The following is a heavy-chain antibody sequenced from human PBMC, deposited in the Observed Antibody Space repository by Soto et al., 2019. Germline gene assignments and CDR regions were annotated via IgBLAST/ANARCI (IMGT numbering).Heavy chain of an antibody. J-gene: IGHJ6*03. D-gene: IGHD2-15*01. Sequence: EVQLVESGGDLVQPGGSLRLSCAASGFTVSSHYMNWVRQAPGKGLEWVSLIQSGGSTFYADSVKGRFTISRDNSKNTLFLQMNSLRVEDTAMYYCSRDDVYCSGGSCYGVPMHVRGRGTTVTVSS. CDR1: GFTVSSHY. CDR3: SRDDVYCSGGSCYGVPMHV. V-gene: IGHV3-66*01. CDR2: IQSGGST.